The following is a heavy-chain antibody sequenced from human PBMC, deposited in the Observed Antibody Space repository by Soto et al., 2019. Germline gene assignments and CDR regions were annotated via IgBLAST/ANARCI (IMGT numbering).Heavy chain of an antibody. CDR1: GMTFADYN. CDR3: VRDISGPAERNWFDP. V-gene: IGHV3-21*01. CDR2: ISRSSTYF. Sequence: GGSLRLSCVTSGMTFADYNMNWVRQAPGKGLEWVSTISRSSTYFYYADSVKGRFTVSRDDAKNSLFLHMGGLTTDDTGVYFCVRDISGPAERNWFDPWGQGTLVTVSS. D-gene: IGHD6-19*01. J-gene: IGHJ5*02.